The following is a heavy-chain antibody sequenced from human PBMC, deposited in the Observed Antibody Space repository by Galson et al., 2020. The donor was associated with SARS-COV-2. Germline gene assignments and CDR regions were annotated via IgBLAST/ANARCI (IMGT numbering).Heavy chain of an antibody. V-gene: IGHV3-9*01. CDR2: ISWNSGSI. Sequence: GGSLRLSCAASGFTFDDSAMHWVRQAPGKGLEWVSGISWNSGSIGYADSVKGRFTISRDNAKNSLYLQMNSLRAEDTALYYCAKDGRYYDILTGYPHFDYWGQGTLVTVSS. J-gene: IGHJ4*02. CDR1: GFTFDDSA. CDR3: AKDGRYYDILTGYPHFDY. D-gene: IGHD3-9*01.